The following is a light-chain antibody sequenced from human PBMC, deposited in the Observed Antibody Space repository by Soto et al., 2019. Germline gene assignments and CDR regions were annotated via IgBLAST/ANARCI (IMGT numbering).Light chain of an antibody. CDR3: QQRSNWPLT. CDR1: HSVSSN. CDR2: GAS. V-gene: IGKV3-15*01. Sequence: EIVMTQSPAPLSVSPEARATLACRASHSVSSNLAWYQQKPGQAPRLLLYGASTRATGIPARFSGSGSGTDFTLTISSLEPEDFAVYYCQQRSNWPLTFGGGTKVDIK. J-gene: IGKJ4*01.